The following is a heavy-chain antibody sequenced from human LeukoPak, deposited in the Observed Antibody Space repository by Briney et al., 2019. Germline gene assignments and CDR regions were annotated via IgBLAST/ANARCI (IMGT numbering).Heavy chain of an antibody. Sequence: APVKVSCKASGYTFTGYYMHWVQQAPGQGLQWMGWIIPNSGGTNYAYKFQGRITMTRDTSISTAYMELSSLKSDDAAVYYCARGSTLATPGGVPNDYWGQGTLVTVSS. CDR2: IIPNSGGT. D-gene: IGHD6-13*01. J-gene: IGHJ4*02. V-gene: IGHV1-2*07. CDR3: ARGSTLATPGGVPNDY. CDR1: GYTFTGYY.